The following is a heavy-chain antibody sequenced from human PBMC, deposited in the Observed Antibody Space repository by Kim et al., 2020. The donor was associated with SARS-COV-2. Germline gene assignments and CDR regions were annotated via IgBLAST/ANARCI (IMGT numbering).Heavy chain of an antibody. V-gene: IGHV3-74*01. CDR1: GFTFNNYW. CDR2: INSDGSST. CDR3: ARALAVAGTGGYY. D-gene: IGHD6-19*01. J-gene: IGHJ4*02. Sequence: GGSLRLSCAASGFTFNNYWMHWVRQAPGKGLVWVSRINSDGSSTSYADSVKGRFTISRDNAKNTVYLQMNSLRAEDTAVYYCARALAVAGTGGYYWGKGTLVTVSS.